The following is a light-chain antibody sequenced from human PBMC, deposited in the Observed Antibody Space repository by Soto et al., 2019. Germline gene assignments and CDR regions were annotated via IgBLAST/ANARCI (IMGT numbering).Light chain of an antibody. CDR1: SSDVGHYNY. J-gene: IGLJ2*01. Sequence: QSALTQPASVSGSPGQSITISCTGTSSDVGHYNYVSWYPQHPGQAPKLMIFDVTYRPSGVSNRFSGSKSGNTASLTISGLQAEDEGDYYCSSYTTTSTVVFGGGTKLTVL. V-gene: IGLV2-14*03. CDR3: SSYTTTSTVV. CDR2: DVT.